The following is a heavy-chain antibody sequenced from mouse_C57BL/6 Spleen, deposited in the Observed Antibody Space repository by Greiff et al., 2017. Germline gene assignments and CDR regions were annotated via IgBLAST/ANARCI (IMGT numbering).Heavy chain of an antibody. Sequence: VKLMESGAELVRPGASVTLSCKASGYTFTDYEMHWVKQTPVHGLEWIGAIDPETGGTAYNQKFKGKAILTADKSSSTAYMELRSLTSEDSAVYYCTRENYFDYWGQGTTRTVSS. CDR2: IDPETGGT. CDR1: GYTFTDYE. CDR3: TRENYFDY. J-gene: IGHJ2*01. V-gene: IGHV1-15*01.